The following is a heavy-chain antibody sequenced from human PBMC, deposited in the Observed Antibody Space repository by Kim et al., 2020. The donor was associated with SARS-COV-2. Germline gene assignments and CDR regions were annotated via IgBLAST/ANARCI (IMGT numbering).Heavy chain of an antibody. CDR3: ARAGVRGVIMPAQDGWFDP. V-gene: IGHV1-46*01. J-gene: IGHJ5*02. CDR1: GYTFTSYY. Sequence: ASVKVSCKASGYTFTSYYMHWVRQAPGQGLEWMGIINPSGGSTSYAQKFQGRVTMTRDTSTSTVYMELSSLRSEDTAVYYCARAGVRGVIMPAQDGWFDPWGQGTLVTVSS. D-gene: IGHD3-10*01. CDR2: INPSGGST.